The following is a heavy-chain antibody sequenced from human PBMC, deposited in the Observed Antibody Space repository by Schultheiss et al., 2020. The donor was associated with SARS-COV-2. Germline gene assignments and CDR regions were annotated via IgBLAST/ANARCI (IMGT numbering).Heavy chain of an antibody. CDR2: ISSSGSTI. CDR3: AKDRGYYDTHYGMDV. CDR1: GFTFSDYY. Sequence: GGSLRLSCAASGFTFSDYYMSWIRQAPGKGLEWVSYISSSGSTIYYADSVKGRFTISRDNSKNTLYLQMNSLRAEDTAVYYCAKDRGYYDTHYGMDVWGQGTTVTVSS. D-gene: IGHD3-22*01. J-gene: IGHJ6*02. V-gene: IGHV3-11*04.